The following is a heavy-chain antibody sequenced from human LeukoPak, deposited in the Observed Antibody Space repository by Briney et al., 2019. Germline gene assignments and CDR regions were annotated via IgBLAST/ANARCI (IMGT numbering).Heavy chain of an antibody. CDR2: IYHSGST. J-gene: IGHJ4*02. D-gene: IGHD2-15*01. CDR3: ARAGSGGSCYDY. V-gene: IGHV4-4*02. Sequence: SETLSLTCAVSGGSISSSNWWSWVRQPPGKGLEWIGEIYHSGSTNYNPSLKSRVTISVDKSKNQFSLKLSSVAAADTAVYYCARAGSGGSCYDYWGQGTLVTVSS. CDR1: GGSISSSNW.